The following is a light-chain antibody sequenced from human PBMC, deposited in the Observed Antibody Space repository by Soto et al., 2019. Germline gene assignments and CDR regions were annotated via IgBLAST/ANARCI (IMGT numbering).Light chain of an antibody. CDR1: SSDVGGYNY. V-gene: IGLV2-11*01. CDR3: CSYAGSYGVV. CDR2: DVS. J-gene: IGLJ2*01. Sequence: QSALTQPRSVSGSPGQSVTICCTGTSSDVGGYNYVSWYQQHPGKAPKLMIYDVSKRPSGVPDRFSGSKSGNTASLTISGLQAEDEADYYCCSYAGSYGVVFGGGTKLTVL.